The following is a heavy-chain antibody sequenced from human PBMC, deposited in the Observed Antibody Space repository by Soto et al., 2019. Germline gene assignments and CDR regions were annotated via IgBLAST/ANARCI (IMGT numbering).Heavy chain of an antibody. CDR3: ARHTQRRIPARPPRNYGMDV. Sequence: PSETLSLTCTVSGGSISSSSYYWGWIRQPPGKGLEWIGSIYYSGSTYYNPSLKSRVTISVDTSKNQFSLKLSSVTAADTAVYYCARHTQRRIPARPPRNYGMDVWGQGTTVT. D-gene: IGHD6-6*01. V-gene: IGHV4-39*01. CDR1: GGSISSSSYY. CDR2: IYYSGST. J-gene: IGHJ6*02.